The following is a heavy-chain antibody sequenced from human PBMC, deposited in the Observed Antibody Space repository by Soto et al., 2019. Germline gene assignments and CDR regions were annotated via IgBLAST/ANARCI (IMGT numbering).Heavy chain of an antibody. CDR2: IYWDDDK. CDR3: AHIDPEIVTVGGHGGFDY. J-gene: IGHJ4*02. V-gene: IGHV2-5*02. CDR1: GFSLTSGVG. Sequence: QITLKESGPTLVRPPQTLTLTCTFSGFSLTSGVGVGWIRQPPGKALEWLALIYWDDDKRYSPSLKNRLTINEATSTNQVVLTMTNVGPVDTATYFCAHIDPEIVTVGGHGGFDYWGQGTLVTVSS. D-gene: IGHD5-12*01.